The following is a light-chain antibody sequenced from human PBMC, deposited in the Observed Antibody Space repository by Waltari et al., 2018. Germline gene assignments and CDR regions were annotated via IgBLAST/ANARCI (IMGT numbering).Light chain of an antibody. CDR3: FSYAGRFSFV. CDR1: ANDVGNYNI. Sequence: QSALTQPASVSGSPGQSITISCAGTANDVGNYNIVSWYQQHPGKAPKLIIYEFTKRPSGVSNRFSASKSGIAASLTISGLQAEDEAEYYCFSYAGRFSFVFGTGTQVTV. CDR2: EFT. V-gene: IGLV2-23*02. J-gene: IGLJ1*01.